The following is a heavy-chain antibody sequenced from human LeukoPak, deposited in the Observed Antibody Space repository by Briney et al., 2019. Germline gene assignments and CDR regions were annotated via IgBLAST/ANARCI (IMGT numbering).Heavy chain of an antibody. J-gene: IGHJ4*02. CDR2: ISSSSSYI. V-gene: IGHV3-21*01. Sequence: GGSLRLSCAASGFTFSSYSMTWVRQAPGKGLEWVSSISSSSSYIYYADSVKGRFTISRDNAKNSLYLQMNSLRAEDTAVYYCASHSYGSSSGDYWGQGTLVTVSS. CDR1: GFTFSSYS. CDR3: ASHSYGSSSGDY. D-gene: IGHD5-18*01.